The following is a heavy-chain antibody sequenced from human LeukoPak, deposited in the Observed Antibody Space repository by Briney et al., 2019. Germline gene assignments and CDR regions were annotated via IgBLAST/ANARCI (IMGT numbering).Heavy chain of an antibody. J-gene: IGHJ5*02. CDR1: GFTFSSYG. CDR2: ISYDGSNK. D-gene: IGHD1-1*01. V-gene: IGHV3-30*18. Sequence: GGSPRLSCAASGFTFSSYGMHWVRQAPGKGLEWVAVISYDGSNKYYADSVKGRFTISRDNSKNTLYPQMNSLRAEDTAVYYCAKEGLPAELERDNWFDPWGQGTLVTVSS. CDR3: AKEGLPAELERDNWFDP.